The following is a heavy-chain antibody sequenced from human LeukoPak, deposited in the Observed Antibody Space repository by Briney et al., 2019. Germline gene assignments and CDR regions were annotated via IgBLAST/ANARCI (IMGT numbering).Heavy chain of an antibody. D-gene: IGHD3-22*01. CDR1: GFTFDDYG. CDR3: ARERGAAPMIVVADDAFDI. J-gene: IGHJ3*02. Sequence: GGSLRLSCAASGFTFDDYGMSWVRQAPGEGLEWVSGINWNGGSTGYADSVKGRFTISRDNAKNSLYLQMNSLRAEDTALYYCARERGAAPMIVVADDAFDIWGQGTMVTVSS. CDR2: INWNGGST. V-gene: IGHV3-20*04.